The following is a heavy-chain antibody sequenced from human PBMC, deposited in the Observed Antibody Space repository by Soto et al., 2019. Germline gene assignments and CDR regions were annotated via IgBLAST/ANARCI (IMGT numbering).Heavy chain of an antibody. Sequence: ASVKVSCKASGYTFTGYYTHWVRQAPGQGLEWMGWINPNSGGTNYAQKFQGWVTMTRDTSISTAYMELSRLRSDDTAVYYCTISSWYDFFDAFDIWGQGTMVTVSS. D-gene: IGHD6-13*01. J-gene: IGHJ3*02. CDR1: GYTFTGYY. CDR2: INPNSGGT. CDR3: TISSWYDFFDAFDI. V-gene: IGHV1-2*04.